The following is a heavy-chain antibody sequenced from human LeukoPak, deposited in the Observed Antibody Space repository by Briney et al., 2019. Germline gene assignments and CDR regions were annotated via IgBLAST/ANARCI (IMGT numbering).Heavy chain of an antibody. J-gene: IGHJ4*02. CDR1: GSIFSNYW. Sequence: GGSLRLSCEVSGSIFSNYWMTWVRQAPGKGLEWVANIRGDGYEKQFADSVKGRFTISRDNAKNSLYLQMNNLRVEDTAVFYCARNGDYYRLDYWGQGTLVTVSS. CDR3: ARNGDYYRLDY. V-gene: IGHV3-7*01. D-gene: IGHD3-22*01. CDR2: IRGDGYEK.